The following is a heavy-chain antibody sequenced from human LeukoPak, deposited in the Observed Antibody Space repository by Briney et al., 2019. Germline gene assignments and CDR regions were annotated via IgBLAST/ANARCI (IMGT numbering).Heavy chain of an antibody. Sequence: GGSLRLSCEASGFTFSTYWMSWVRQAPGKGLEWVANIKQDGSEKYYVDSVKGRFTISRDNAKNSLYLQMNSLRAEDTAMYYCSRDSAGNDYWGQGTLVTVSS. V-gene: IGHV3-7*01. CDR2: IKQDGSEK. D-gene: IGHD6-13*01. CDR1: GFTFSTYW. J-gene: IGHJ4*02. CDR3: SRDSAGNDY.